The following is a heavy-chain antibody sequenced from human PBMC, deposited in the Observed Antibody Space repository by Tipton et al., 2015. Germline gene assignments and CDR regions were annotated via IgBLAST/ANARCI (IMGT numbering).Heavy chain of an antibody. J-gene: IGHJ2*01. CDR2: IYYSGTV. V-gene: IGHV4-59*01. CDR3: ARDPEGYWFFDL. Sequence: TLSLTCTVSGGSISHYYWSWIRQSPGKGLEWIGSIYYSGTVNYNPSLTSRVTISVDTSKNQFSLKLISVTAADTAVYYCARDPEGYWFFDLWGRGTLVTVSS. CDR1: GGSISHYY.